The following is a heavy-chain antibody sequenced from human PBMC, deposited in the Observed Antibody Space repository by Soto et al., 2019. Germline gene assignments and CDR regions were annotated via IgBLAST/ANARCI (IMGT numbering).Heavy chain of an antibody. Sequence: QVQLQESGPGLVKPSQTLSLTCTVSGGSISSGGYYWSWIRQHPGKGLEWIGYIYYTGSTHYNPSLKSRATVSVDTSMNQFSLKLSSVTAADTAVDYCARWPQLEPRFDYWGQGTLVTVSS. J-gene: IGHJ4*02. CDR1: GGSISSGGYY. CDR2: IYYTGST. CDR3: ARWPQLEPRFDY. D-gene: IGHD1-1*01. V-gene: IGHV4-31*03.